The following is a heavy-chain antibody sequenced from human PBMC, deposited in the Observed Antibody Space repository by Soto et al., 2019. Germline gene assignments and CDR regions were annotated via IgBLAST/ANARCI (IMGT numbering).Heavy chain of an antibody. D-gene: IGHD2-15*01. CDR2: ISAYNGNT. CDR3: ARDLSPGGSRYGMDV. J-gene: IGHJ6*02. CDR1: GYTFTSYG. Sequence: ASVKVSCQASGYTFTSYGFSWVRQAPGQGLEWMGWISAYNGNTNYAQKLQGGVTMTTDTSTSTAYMELRSLRSDDTAVYYCARDLSPGGSRYGMDVWGQGTTVTVSS. V-gene: IGHV1-18*01.